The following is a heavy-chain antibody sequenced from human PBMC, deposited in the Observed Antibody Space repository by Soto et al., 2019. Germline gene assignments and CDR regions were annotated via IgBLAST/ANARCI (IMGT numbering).Heavy chain of an antibody. CDR3: AKDPGSWEYQLLIDSWFDP. V-gene: IGHV3-23*01. CDR1: GFTFSSYA. J-gene: IGHJ5*02. CDR2: ISGSGGST. D-gene: IGHD2-2*01. Sequence: QPGGSLRLSCAASGFTFSSYAMSWVRQAPGKGLEWVSAISGSGGSTYYADSVKGRFTISRDNSKNTLYLQMNSLRAEDTAVYYCAKDPGSWEYQLLIDSWFDPWGQGTLVTVSS.